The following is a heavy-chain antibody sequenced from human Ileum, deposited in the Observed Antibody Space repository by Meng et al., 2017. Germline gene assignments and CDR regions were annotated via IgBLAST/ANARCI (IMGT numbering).Heavy chain of an antibody. CDR1: GFRFSDYW. D-gene: IGHD6-19*01. V-gene: IGHV3-7*01. Sequence: GESLKISCAASGFRFSDYWMSWVRQAPGKGLEWVALRKPDGSGKRYVDSVKGRFTFSRDNAENSLSLQMNSLRAEDTAVYYCARDPGWGALDIWGHGTMVTVSS. J-gene: IGHJ3*02. CDR3: ARDPGWGALDI. CDR2: RKPDGSGK.